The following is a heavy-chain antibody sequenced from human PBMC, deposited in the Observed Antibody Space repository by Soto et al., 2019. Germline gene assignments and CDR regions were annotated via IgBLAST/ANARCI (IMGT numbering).Heavy chain of an antibody. CDR3: ARHLQTVDYYYYMDV. Sequence: SETLSLTCTFSGLSISSGGYYWSWIRQHPGKGLEWIATIFHTGGTYYNPSLKSRVTMSVDTSKNQFSLELGSVIAADTAVYYCARHLQTVDYYYYMDVWGKGTTVTVSS. CDR2: IFHTGGT. J-gene: IGHJ6*03. V-gene: IGHV4-39*01. CDR1: GLSISSGGYY. D-gene: IGHD4-4*01.